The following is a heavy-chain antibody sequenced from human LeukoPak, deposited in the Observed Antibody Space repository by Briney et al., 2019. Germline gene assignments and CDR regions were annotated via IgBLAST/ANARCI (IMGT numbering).Heavy chain of an antibody. Sequence: ASVKVSCKTSGYTFTSYYIHWLRQAPGQRFEWMGWSDPKSGATKYEHFQGRVTMTRDTSISTAYMELSSLRSEDTAVYYCAVGVRGVNPNYWGQGTLVTVSS. D-gene: IGHD3-10*01. J-gene: IGHJ4*02. CDR3: AVGVRGVNPNY. CDR2: SDPKSGAT. CDR1: GYTFTSYY. V-gene: IGHV1-2*02.